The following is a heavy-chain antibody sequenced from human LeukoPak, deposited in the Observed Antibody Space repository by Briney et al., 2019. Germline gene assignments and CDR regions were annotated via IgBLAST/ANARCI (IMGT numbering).Heavy chain of an antibody. D-gene: IGHD1-7*01. J-gene: IGHJ6*03. CDR1: GFTFSDYY. CDR2: ISSSGSTI. V-gene: IGHV3-11*04. CDR3: ARDQTTHISCYMDV. Sequence: GGSLRLSCAASGFTFSDYYMSWIRQAPGKGLEWVSYISSSGSTIYYADSVKGRFTISRDNAKNSLYLQMNSLRAEDTAVYYCARDQTTHISCYMDVWGKGTTVTVSS.